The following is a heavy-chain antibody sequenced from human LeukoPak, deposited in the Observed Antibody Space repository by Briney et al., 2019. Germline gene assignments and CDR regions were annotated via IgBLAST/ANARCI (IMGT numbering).Heavy chain of an antibody. V-gene: IGHV4-59*01. D-gene: IGHD3-22*01. Sequence: SQTLSLTCTVSGGSISSYYWSWIRQPPGKGLEWIGYIYYSGSTNYNPSLKSRVTISVDTSKNQFSLKLSSVTAADTAVYYCARDRDSSGYYDAFDIWGQGTMVTVSS. CDR2: IYYSGST. CDR1: GGSISSYY. J-gene: IGHJ3*02. CDR3: ARDRDSSGYYDAFDI.